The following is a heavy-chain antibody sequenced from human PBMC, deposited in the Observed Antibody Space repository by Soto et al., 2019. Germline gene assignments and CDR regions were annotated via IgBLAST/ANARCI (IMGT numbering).Heavy chain of an antibody. J-gene: IGHJ6*02. CDR1: GYTFTSYG. V-gene: IGHV1-18*04. CDR3: ARDDGGSSWHYYYYGMDV. D-gene: IGHD6-13*01. CDR2: ISAYNGNT. Sequence: ASVKVSCKASGYTFTSYGISWVRQAPGQGLEWMGWISAYNGNTNYAQKLQGRVTMTTDTSTSTAYMELRSLRSDDTAVYYCARDDGGSSWHYYYYGMDVWGQGTTVTVSS.